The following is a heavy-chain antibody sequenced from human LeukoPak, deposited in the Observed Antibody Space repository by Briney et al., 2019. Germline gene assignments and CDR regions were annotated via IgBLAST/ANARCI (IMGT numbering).Heavy chain of an antibody. CDR2: TNYSGST. CDR3: ARGRRSYHYFDY. Sequence: PSQTLSLTCTVSAGSISSSSYYWGWIRQHPGKGLEWIGRTNYSGSTYYNPSLKSRVTISVDTSKNQFSLKLSSVTAADTAVYYCARGRRSYHYFDYWGQGTLVTVSS. CDR1: AGSISSSSYY. V-gene: IGHV4-39*07. D-gene: IGHD1-26*01. J-gene: IGHJ4*02.